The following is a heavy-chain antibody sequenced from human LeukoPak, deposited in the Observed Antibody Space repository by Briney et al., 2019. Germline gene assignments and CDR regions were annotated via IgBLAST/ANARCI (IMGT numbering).Heavy chain of an antibody. V-gene: IGHV4-4*09. CDR3: ARHGESYDSSGYYYGVTWFDR. J-gene: IGHJ5*02. CDR1: GGSISSYY. D-gene: IGHD3-22*01. CDR2: IYTSGST. Sequence: AETLSLTCTVSGGSISSYYWSWIRQPPGKGLEWIGYIYTSGSTNYNPSRKSRVTISRDTSKNQLSLKRTSGTPADTAVYYCARHGESYDSSGYYYGVTWFDRWGQGTLVTVSS.